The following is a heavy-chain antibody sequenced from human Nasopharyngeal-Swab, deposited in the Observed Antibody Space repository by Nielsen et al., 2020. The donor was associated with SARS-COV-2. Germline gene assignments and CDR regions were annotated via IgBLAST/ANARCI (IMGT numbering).Heavy chain of an antibody. CDR2: ISGSGSGT. CDR3: AKGGVPVYGDSYYFDF. CDR1: GFTFDTFG. V-gene: IGHV3-23*01. J-gene: IGHJ4*02. D-gene: IGHD4-17*01. Sequence: GGSLRLSCAASGFTFDTFGMTWVRQAPGKGLEWVSRISGSGSGTYYADSVKGRFTISRDNSKNTLYLQMNSLRADDTAVYYCAKGGVPVYGDSYYFDFWGQGTLVTVSS.